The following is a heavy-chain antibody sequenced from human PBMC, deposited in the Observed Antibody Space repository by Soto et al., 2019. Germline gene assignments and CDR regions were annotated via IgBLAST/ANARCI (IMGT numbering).Heavy chain of an antibody. CDR1: GSSISSGGYY. CDR3: ASLHY. J-gene: IGHJ4*02. Sequence: SETLSLTCTVAGSSISSGGYYWSWIRQLPGKGLEWTGHIYYIGSTFYNPSLKSRVTISVDTSKNQFSLKLRSVTAADTAVYYCASLHYWGQGTLVTVSS. CDR2: IYYIGST. V-gene: IGHV4-31*03.